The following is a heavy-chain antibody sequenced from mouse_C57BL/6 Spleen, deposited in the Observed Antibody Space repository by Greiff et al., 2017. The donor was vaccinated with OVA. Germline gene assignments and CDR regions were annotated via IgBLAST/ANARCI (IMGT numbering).Heavy chain of an antibody. J-gene: IGHJ2*01. V-gene: IGHV1-54*01. CDR3: ARSHYSNYACDY. CDR1: GYAFTNYL. Sequence: QVQLQQSGAELVRPGTSVKVSCKASGYAFTNYLIEWVKQRPGQGLEWIGVINPGSGGTNYNEKFKGKATLTADKSSSTAYMQLSSLTSEDSAVYFGARSHYSNYACDYWGQGTTLTVSS. D-gene: IGHD2-5*01. CDR2: INPGSGGT.